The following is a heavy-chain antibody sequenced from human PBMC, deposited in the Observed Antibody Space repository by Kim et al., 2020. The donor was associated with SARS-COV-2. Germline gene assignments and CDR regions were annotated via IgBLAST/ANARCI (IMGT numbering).Heavy chain of an antibody. CDR1: GFTFSSYW. CDR2: IKQDGSEK. CDR3: ARVYGDYDYYFDY. V-gene: IGHV3-7*04. D-gene: IGHD4-17*01. Sequence: GGSLRLSCAASGFTFSSYWRSWVRQAPGKGLEWVANIKQDGSEKYYVDSVKGRFTISRDNAKNSLYLQMNSLRAEDTAVYYCARVYGDYDYYFDYWGQGTLVTVSS. J-gene: IGHJ4*02.